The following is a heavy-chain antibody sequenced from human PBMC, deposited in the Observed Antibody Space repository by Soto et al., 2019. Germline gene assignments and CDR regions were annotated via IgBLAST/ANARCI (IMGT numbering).Heavy chain of an antibody. J-gene: IGHJ5*02. D-gene: IGHD1-7*01. CDR1: GYTFTSYD. V-gene: IGHV1-8*01. Sequence: GASVKVSCKASGYTFTSYDINWVRQATGQGLEWMGWMNPNSGNTGYAQKFQGRVTMTRNTSISTAYMELSSLRSEDTAVYYCARGTEYWNSRRDNLFDPWGQGTLVTVSS. CDR2: MNPNSGNT. CDR3: ARGTEYWNSRRDNLFDP.